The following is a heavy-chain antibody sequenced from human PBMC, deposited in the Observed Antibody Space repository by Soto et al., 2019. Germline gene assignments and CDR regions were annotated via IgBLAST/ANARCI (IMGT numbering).Heavy chain of an antibody. CDR1: GGSISSGGYS. CDR3: ARGSGGSYLSPFDP. Sequence: QLQLQESGSGLVKPSQTLSLTCAVSGGSISSGGYSWSWIRQPPGKGLEWIGYIYHSGSTYYNPSRKSRVTISVDRSKNQFSLKLSSVTAADTAVYYCARGSGGSYLSPFDPWGQGTLVTVSS. J-gene: IGHJ5*02. CDR2: IYHSGST. D-gene: IGHD1-26*01. V-gene: IGHV4-30-2*01.